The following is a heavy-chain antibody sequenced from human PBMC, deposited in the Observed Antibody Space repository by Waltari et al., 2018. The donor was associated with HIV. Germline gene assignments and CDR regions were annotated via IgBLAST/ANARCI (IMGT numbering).Heavy chain of an antibody. V-gene: IGHV3-21*02. CDR2: ISSTGGYL. D-gene: IGHD3-3*01. J-gene: IGHJ6*02. CDR3: ARGVSGVLLTGPIV. Sequence: EVQLVESGGDLSKPGGSLRLSCAGSISTFSGYSMNWVRQAPGKGLEWVSSISSTGGYLYYAGPVKGRFTISRDNAKNLLFLQMDSLRVEDTAVYYCARGVSGVLLTGPIVWGQGTTVIVSS. CDR1: ISTFSGYS.